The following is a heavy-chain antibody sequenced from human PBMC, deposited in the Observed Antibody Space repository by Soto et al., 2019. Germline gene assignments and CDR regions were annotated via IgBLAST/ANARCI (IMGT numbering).Heavy chain of an antibody. CDR3: ARVIRGAYYNSPLDT. Sequence: SVKVSCKASGYTFTGYFMHWVRQAPGQGLEWMGWINPYSGGADYAQSFQGRVTMTRDTSISTVYMELSRLRFDDTAVYYCARVIRGAYYNSPLDTWGQGTVVTVSS. D-gene: IGHD3-10*01. V-gene: IGHV1-2*02. CDR1: GYTFTGYF. J-gene: IGHJ5*02. CDR2: INPYSGGA.